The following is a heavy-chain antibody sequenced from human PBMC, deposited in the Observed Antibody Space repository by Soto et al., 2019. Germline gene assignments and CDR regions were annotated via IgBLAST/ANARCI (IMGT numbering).Heavy chain of an antibody. CDR1: GGSISSYY. D-gene: IGHD2-2*01. CDR3: ARRRDAYPFFDY. Sequence: QVQLQESGPGLVKPSETLSLTCTVSGGSISSYYWSWIRQPPGKGLEWIGYIFYSGSTNYYPSLKRPVTIAVDTSKYQSSLKLSSVSAADTAVYYCARRRDAYPFFDYWGQGTLVTVSS. CDR2: IFYSGST. J-gene: IGHJ4*02. V-gene: IGHV4-59*08.